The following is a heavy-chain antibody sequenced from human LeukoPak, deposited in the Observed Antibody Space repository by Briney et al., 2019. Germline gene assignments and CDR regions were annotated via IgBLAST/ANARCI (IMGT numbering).Heavy chain of an antibody. Sequence: SETLSLTCTVSGGSISSYYWSWIRQPAGKGLEWIGRIYTSGSTNYNPSLKSRVTMSVDTSKNQFSLKLSSVTAADTAVYYCARGNLVRGVIPYYYYYMDVWGKGTTVTISS. D-gene: IGHD3-10*01. CDR1: GGSISSYY. CDR3: ARGNLVRGVIPYYYYYMDV. V-gene: IGHV4-4*07. CDR2: IYTSGST. J-gene: IGHJ6*03.